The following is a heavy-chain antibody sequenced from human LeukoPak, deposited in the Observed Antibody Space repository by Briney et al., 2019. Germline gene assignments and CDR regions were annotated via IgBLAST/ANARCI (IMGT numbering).Heavy chain of an antibody. Sequence: SETLSLTCTVSGGSISSYYWRRLRQPPGKGLEWLGYIYYSGSTTYNPSLKSRVTIPVATSKNQFSLKLTSVTAADTAVYYCARQGRVLGATVDYWGQGTLVTVSS. D-gene: IGHD1-26*01. J-gene: IGHJ4*02. V-gene: IGHV4-59*08. CDR2: IYYSGST. CDR3: ARQGRVLGATVDY. CDR1: GGSISSYY.